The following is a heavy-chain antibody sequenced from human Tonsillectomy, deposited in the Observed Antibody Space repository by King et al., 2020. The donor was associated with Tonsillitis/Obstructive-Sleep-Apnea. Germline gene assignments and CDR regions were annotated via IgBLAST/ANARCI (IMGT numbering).Heavy chain of an antibody. CDR1: GFTFSHFG. J-gene: IGHJ4*02. CDR2: IGSSGDSI. V-gene: IGHV3-48*02. CDR3: ARAITIAANNFDF. D-gene: IGHD6-13*01. Sequence: VQLVESGGGLVQPGGSLRLSCAASGFTFSHFGMNWVRQAPGKGLEWGSYIGSSGDSIFYAYSVKGRFTISRDNAKNSLYLQMSSLRDEDTAVYSCARAITIAANNFDFWGQGTLVTVSS.